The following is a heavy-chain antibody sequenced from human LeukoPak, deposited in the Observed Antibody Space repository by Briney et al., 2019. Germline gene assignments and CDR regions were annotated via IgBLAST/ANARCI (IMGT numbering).Heavy chain of an antibody. D-gene: IGHD3-10*01. CDR1: GGSISNYY. CDR3: ASTGSYYNSVDY. J-gene: IGHJ4*02. Sequence: SETLSLTCTVSGGSISNYYWSWIRQPPGKGLEWIGYIYYSGSANYNPSLKSRVTMSVDTSKNQFSLKLSSVTAADTAVYYCASTGSYYNSVDYWGQGTLVTVSS. CDR2: IYYSGSA. V-gene: IGHV4-59*12.